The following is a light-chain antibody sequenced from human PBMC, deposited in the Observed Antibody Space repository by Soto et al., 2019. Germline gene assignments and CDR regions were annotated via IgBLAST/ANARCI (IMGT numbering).Light chain of an antibody. CDR1: QSVSSSY. CDR2: GAS. CDR3: QHYGSSPGYT. J-gene: IGKJ2*01. Sequence: EIVLTQSPGTLSLSPGERATLSCRASQSVSSSYLAWYRQKPGQAPRLLIYGASRRATGIPDRFSGSGSGTDFPLTISSLEPADFAVYYCQHYGSSPGYTFGQGTKLEIK. V-gene: IGKV3-20*01.